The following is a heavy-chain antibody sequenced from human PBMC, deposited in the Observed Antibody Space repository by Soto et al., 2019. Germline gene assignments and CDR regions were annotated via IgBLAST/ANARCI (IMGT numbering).Heavy chain of an antibody. CDR2: ISSNGGST. J-gene: IGHJ4*02. D-gene: IGHD2-2*01. Sequence: GGSLRLSCAASGFTFSSYAMHWVRQAPGKGLEYVSAISSNGGSTYYANSVKGRFTISRDNSKNTLYLQMGSLRAEDMAVYYCARDRGYCSSTSCYDGFDYWGQGTLVTVSS. CDR3: ARDRGYCSSTSCYDGFDY. CDR1: GFTFSSYA. V-gene: IGHV3-64*01.